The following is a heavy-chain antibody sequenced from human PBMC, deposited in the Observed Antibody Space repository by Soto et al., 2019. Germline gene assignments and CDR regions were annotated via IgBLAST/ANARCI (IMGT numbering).Heavy chain of an antibody. CDR1: GFTFSSYG. J-gene: IGHJ4*02. CDR3: ARVRSQRGYGDYAYDY. D-gene: IGHD4-17*01. V-gene: IGHV3-33*01. CDR2: IWYDGSNK. Sequence: QVQLVESVGGVVQPGRSLRLSCAASGFTFSSYGMHWVRQAPGKGLEWVAVIWYDGSNKYYADSVKGRFTISRDNSKNTLYLQMNSLRAEDTAVYYCARVRSQRGYGDYAYDYWGQGTLVTVSS.